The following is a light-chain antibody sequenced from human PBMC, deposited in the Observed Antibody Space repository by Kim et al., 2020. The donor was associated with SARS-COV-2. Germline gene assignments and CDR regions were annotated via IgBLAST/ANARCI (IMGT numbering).Light chain of an antibody. CDR2: AAS. CDR3: QKYNGDPLT. CDR1: QDIRNN. Sequence: ATVRDRVTITCRARQDIRNNLAWYQQKPGKVPKLLMFAASTLQSGVPFRCSGSGSGTDFTFTISSLQPEDVATYYCQKYNGDPLTFGGGTKVDIK. J-gene: IGKJ4*01. V-gene: IGKV1-27*01.